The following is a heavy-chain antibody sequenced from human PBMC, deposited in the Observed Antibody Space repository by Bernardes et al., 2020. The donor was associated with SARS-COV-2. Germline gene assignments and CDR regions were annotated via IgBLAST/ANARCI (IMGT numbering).Heavy chain of an antibody. CDR3: AREWDFVGAQTTSPGPFDY. V-gene: IGHV3-33*01. CDR1: GFTFRSYD. D-gene: IGHD1-26*01. J-gene: IGHJ4*02. CDR2: IWYDGSKT. Sequence: GGSLRLSCAASGFTFRSYDMHWVRQAPGKGLEWVALIWYDGSKTYYADSMKGSFTISRDNSKNTLYLQMNSLRAEDTAVYYCAREWDFVGAQTTSPGPFDYWGQGTLVSVSS.